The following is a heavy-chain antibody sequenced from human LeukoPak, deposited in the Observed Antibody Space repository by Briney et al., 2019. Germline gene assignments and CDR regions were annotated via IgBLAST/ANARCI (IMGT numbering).Heavy chain of an antibody. V-gene: IGHV4-34*01. CDR3: ARWTHIAALYNWFAP. CDR2: INHSGST. D-gene: IGHD6-6*01. J-gene: IGHJ5*02. Sequence: SETLSLTCVVDGASFSGYYWSCIRQPPGEGLEWIGEINHSGSTNYNPPLKSRVTISVATSKNPFSLKLSSVTAADTAVYYCARWTHIAALYNWFAPWGEGSLVTVYS. CDR1: GASFSGYY.